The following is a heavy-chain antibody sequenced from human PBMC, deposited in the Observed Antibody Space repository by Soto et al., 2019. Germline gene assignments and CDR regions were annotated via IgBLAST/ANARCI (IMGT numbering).Heavy chain of an antibody. J-gene: IGHJ6*02. CDR3: ARDHLGGVPAAIRNYYYYGMDV. Sequence: KPSETLSLTCTVSGGSISSGGYYWSWIRQHPGKGLEWIGYIYYSGSTYYNPSLKSRVTISVDTSKNQFSLKLSSVTAADTAVYYCARDHLGGVPAAIRNYYYYGMDVWGQGTTVTVSS. D-gene: IGHD2-2*02. V-gene: IGHV4-31*03. CDR1: GGSISSGGYY. CDR2: IYYSGST.